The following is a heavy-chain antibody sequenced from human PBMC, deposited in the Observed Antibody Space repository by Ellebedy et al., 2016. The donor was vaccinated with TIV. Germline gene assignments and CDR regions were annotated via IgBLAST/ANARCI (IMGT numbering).Heavy chain of an antibody. CDR2: ISGSGGST. CDR3: AKAQISSAGSNRFDP. V-gene: IGHV3-23*01. J-gene: IGHJ5*02. CDR1: GFTFSSYA. Sequence: GGSLRLXXAASGFTFSSYAMSWVRQAPGKGLEWVSAISGSGGSTYYADSVKGRFTISRDNSKNTLYLQMNSLRAEDTAVYYCAKAQISSAGSNRFDPWGQGTLVTVSS. D-gene: IGHD6-13*01.